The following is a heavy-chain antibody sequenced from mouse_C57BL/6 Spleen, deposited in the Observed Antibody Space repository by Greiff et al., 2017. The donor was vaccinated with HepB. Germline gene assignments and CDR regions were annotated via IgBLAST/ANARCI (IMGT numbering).Heavy chain of an antibody. Sequence: VQVVESGPELVKPGASVKISCKASGYAFSSSWMNWVKQRPGKGLEWIGRIYPGDGDTNYNGKFKGKATLTADKSSSTAYMQLSSLTSEDSAVYFCARAYYGSSRYAMDYWGQGTSVTVSS. CDR1: GYAFSSSW. CDR2: IYPGDGDT. D-gene: IGHD1-1*01. CDR3: ARAYYGSSRYAMDY. V-gene: IGHV1-82*01. J-gene: IGHJ4*01.